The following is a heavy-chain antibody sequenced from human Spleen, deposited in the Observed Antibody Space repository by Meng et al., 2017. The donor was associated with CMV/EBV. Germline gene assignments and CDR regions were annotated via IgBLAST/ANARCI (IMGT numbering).Heavy chain of an antibody. V-gene: IGHV1-8*03. CDR1: GYTFTSYD. CDR2: MNPNSGNT. D-gene: IGHD3-22*01. J-gene: IGHJ4*02. Sequence: ASVKVSCKASGYTFTSYDINWVRQATGQGLEWMGWMNPNSGNTGYAQKFQGRVTITRNTSISTAYMELSSLRSEDTAVYYCARGTDYYANSGWPAGFDFWGQGTLVTVSS. CDR3: ARGTDYYANSGWPAGFDF.